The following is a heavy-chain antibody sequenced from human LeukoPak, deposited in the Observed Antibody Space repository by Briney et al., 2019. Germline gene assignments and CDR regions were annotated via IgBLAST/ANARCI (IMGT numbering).Heavy chain of an antibody. V-gene: IGHV3-23*01. D-gene: IGHD3-9*01. CDR3: AKVPPLYYEILTGYYGNWFDP. J-gene: IGHJ5*02. Sequence: GGSLRLSCAASGFTFSSYAMSWVRQAPGKGLEWVSAISGSGGSTYYADSVKGRFTISRDNSKNTLYLQMNSLRAEDTAVYYCAKVPPLYYEILTGYYGNWFDPWGQGTLVTVSS. CDR1: GFTFSSYA. CDR2: ISGSGGST.